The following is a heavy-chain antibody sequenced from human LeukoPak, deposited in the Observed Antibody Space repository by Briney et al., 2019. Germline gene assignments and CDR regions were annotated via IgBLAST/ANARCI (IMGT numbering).Heavy chain of an antibody. V-gene: IGHV4-34*01. CDR2: INHSGST. D-gene: IGHD3-16*02. CDR1: GGSFSGYY. J-gene: IGHJ5*02. Sequence: SETLSLTCAVYGGSFSGYYWSWIRQPPGKGLEWIGEINHSGSTNYNPSLKSRVTISVDTSKNQFSLKLSSVTAADTAVYYCARVGLRLGELSSPWGQGTLVTVSS. CDR3: ARVGLRLGELSSP.